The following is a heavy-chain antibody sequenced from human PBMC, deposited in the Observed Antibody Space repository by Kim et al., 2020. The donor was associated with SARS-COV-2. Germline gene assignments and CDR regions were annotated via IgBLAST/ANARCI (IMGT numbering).Heavy chain of an antibody. CDR2: IIPILGIA. V-gene: IGHV1-69*04. J-gene: IGHJ3*02. Sequence: SVKVSCKASGGTFSSYAISWVGQAPGQGLEWMGRIIPILGIANYAQKFQGRVTITADKSTSTAYMELSSLRSEDTAVYYCAEGDTFDIWGQGTMVTVSS. CDR3: AEGDTFDI. CDR1: GGTFSSYA.